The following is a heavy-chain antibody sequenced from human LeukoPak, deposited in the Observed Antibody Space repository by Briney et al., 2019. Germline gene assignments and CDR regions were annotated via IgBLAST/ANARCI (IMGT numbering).Heavy chain of an antibody. J-gene: IGHJ6*02. Sequence: GGSLRLSCAASGFTFSSYWMSWVRQAPGKGLEWVANIKQDGSEKYYVDSVKGRFTISRDNAKNSLYLQMNSLRAEDTAVYYCARDYRPSHYYYYGMDVWGQGTTVTVSS. CDR2: IKQDGSEK. V-gene: IGHV3-7*03. D-gene: IGHD7-27*01. CDR3: ARDYRPSHYYYYGMDV. CDR1: GFTFSSYW.